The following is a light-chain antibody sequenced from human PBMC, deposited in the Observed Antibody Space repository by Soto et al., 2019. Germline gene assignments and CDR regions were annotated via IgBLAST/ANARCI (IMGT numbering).Light chain of an antibody. CDR2: DAS. CDR3: QQRADWPIT. V-gene: IGKV3-11*01. CDR1: QSLSSSY. Sequence: EIVLTQSPGTLSLSPGERATLSCRASQSLSSSYIAWYQHKPGQAPGLLIYDASNRATGIPARFSGSGSGTDFTLTISSLEPDDFAVYYCQQRADWPITFGQGTRLEIK. J-gene: IGKJ5*01.